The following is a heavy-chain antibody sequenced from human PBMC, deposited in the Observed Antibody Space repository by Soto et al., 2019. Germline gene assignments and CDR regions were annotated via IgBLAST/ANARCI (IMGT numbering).Heavy chain of an antibody. CDR3: AREDDDLGGMDV. Sequence: GASVKNSCSAAGYTFSYYYLHCLLQAPGQGLEWMGWINPNSGGTNYAQKFQGRVTMTRDTSISTAYMELSRLRSDDTAVYYCAREDDDLGGMDVWGQGTTVTVSS. J-gene: IGHJ6*02. CDR2: INPNSGGT. CDR1: GYTFSYYY. D-gene: IGHD3-3*01. V-gene: IGHV1-2*02.